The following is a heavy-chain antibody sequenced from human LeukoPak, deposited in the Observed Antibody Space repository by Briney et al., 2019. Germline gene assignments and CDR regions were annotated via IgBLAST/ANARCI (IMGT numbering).Heavy chain of an antibody. Sequence: PSETLSLTCTVSGGSISSSSYYWGWIRQPPGKGLEWIGSIYYSGSTYYNPSLKSRVTISVDTPKNQFSLKLSSVTAADTAVYYCARRIYSGYDTPFDYWGQGTLVTVSS. CDR3: ARRIYSGYDTPFDY. CDR2: IYYSGST. J-gene: IGHJ4*02. D-gene: IGHD5-12*01. CDR1: GGSISSSSYY. V-gene: IGHV4-39*01.